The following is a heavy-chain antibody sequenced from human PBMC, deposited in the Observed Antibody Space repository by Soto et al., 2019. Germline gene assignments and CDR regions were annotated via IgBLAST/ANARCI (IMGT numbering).Heavy chain of an antibody. CDR2: ISGSGGST. J-gene: IGHJ4*02. V-gene: IGHV3-23*01. D-gene: IGHD3-10*01. CDR3: AGGGGSGSYQVY. CDR1: GFTFSSYA. Sequence: GSLRLSCAASGFTFSSYAMCWVRQAPGKGLEWVSAISGSGGSTYYADSVKGRFTISRDNSKNTLYLQMNSLRAEDTAVYYCAGGGGSGSYQVYWGQGPLVTVYS.